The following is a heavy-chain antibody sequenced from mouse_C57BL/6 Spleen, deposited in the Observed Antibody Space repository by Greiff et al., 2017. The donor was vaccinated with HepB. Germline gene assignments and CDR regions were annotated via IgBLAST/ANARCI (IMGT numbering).Heavy chain of an antibody. D-gene: IGHD1-1*01. CDR3: ARPGATVVATNYAMDY. Sequence: EVQGVESGGGLVKPGGSLKLSCAASGFTFSDYGMHWVRQAPEKGLEWVAYISSGSSTIYYADTVKGRFTISRDNAKNTLFLQMTSLRSEDTAMYYCARPGATVVATNYAMDYWGQGTSVTVSS. J-gene: IGHJ4*01. CDR1: GFTFSDYG. V-gene: IGHV5-17*01. CDR2: ISSGSSTI.